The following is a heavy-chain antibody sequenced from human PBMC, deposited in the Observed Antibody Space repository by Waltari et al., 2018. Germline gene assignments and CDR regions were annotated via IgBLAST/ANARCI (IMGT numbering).Heavy chain of an antibody. CDR2: INPNRGGT. CDR1: ASTLPGYY. J-gene: IGHJ4*02. V-gene: IGHV1-2*06. Sequence: QVQLVQSGAEVKKPGASVRVSCRASASTLPGYYMHWVRQAPGQGLGWMGRINPNRGGTNYAQKFQGRVTMTRDTSISTVYMELSRLTSDDTAMYYCARDYCSSISCVFDYWGQGTLVTVSS. D-gene: IGHD2-2*01. CDR3: ARDYCSSISCVFDY.